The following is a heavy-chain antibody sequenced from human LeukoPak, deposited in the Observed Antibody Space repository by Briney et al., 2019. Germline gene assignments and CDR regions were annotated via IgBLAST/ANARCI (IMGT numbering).Heavy chain of an antibody. J-gene: IGHJ5*01. CDR2: ISATGVST. Sequence: GGSLRLSCAASGFTFSSYAMGWVRQAPGKGLEWVSSISATGVSTYFAACVWGRFTISRDNSKNTQYLQMNSLRAEDTAVYYCAKGSGRYGSGSFSDSWGQGTLVTVSS. CDR1: GFTFSSYA. CDR3: AKGSGRYGSGSFSDS. D-gene: IGHD3-10*01. V-gene: IGHV3-23*01.